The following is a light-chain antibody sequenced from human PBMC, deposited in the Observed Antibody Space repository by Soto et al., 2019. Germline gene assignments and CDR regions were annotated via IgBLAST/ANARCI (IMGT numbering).Light chain of an antibody. V-gene: IGKV3-11*01. CDR2: GAS. J-gene: IGKJ1*01. CDR1: ENVRTF. Sequence: EVVLTQSPATLSLSPGERATLSCRASENVRTFVDWYQQKPGQAPRLLIYGASNRATGIPARFSGSGSVTDFTLTISDLEPEDFAVYYCQQHSHWPPWTCGQGTRVEIQ. CDR3: QQHSHWPPWT.